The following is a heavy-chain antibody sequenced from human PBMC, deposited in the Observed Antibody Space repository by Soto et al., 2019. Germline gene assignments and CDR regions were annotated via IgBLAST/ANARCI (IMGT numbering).Heavy chain of an antibody. V-gene: IGHV3-33*01. J-gene: IGHJ6*03. CDR2: IWYDGSNK. CDR3: ARAGVYSSGWYPYYYYMDV. D-gene: IGHD6-19*01. Sequence: SLRLSCAASVFTFSSYCMHWFRQAPGKGLEWVAVIWYDGSNKYYADSVKGRFTISRDNSKNTLYLQMNSLRAEDTAVYYCARAGVYSSGWYPYYYYMDVWGKGTTVTVSS. CDR1: VFTFSSYC.